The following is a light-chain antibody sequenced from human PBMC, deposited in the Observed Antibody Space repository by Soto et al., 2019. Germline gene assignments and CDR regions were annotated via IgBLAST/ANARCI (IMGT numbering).Light chain of an antibody. Sequence: QSVLTRPASVYGSPGQSITISCTGISSDVGGYNHVSWYQQHPDRAPKLIIYDVSNRPSGVSNRFSGSESANTASLTISGLQAEDEADYYCSSYTSSSTPYVFGAGTKVTVL. CDR2: DVS. V-gene: IGLV2-14*01. J-gene: IGLJ1*01. CDR1: SSDVGGYNH. CDR3: SSYTSSSTPYV.